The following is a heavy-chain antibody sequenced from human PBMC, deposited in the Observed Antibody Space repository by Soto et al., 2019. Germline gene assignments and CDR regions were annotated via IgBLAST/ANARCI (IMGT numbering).Heavy chain of an antibody. Sequence: SGYTFTSYDINWVRQATGQGLEWMGWMNPNSGNTGYAQKFQGRVTMTRNTSISTAYMELSSLRSEDTAVYYCARRGYSSSWYYYYYYGMDVWGQGTTVTVSS. D-gene: IGHD6-13*01. CDR2: MNPNSGNT. CDR3: ARRGYSSSWYYYYYYGMDV. J-gene: IGHJ6*02. V-gene: IGHV1-8*01. CDR1: GYTFTSYD.